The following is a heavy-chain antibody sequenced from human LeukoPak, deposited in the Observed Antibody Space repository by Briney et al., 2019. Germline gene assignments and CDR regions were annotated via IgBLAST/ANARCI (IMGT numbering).Heavy chain of an antibody. CDR3: ARLTPYSGSPLGDY. V-gene: IGHV4-39*01. CDR1: GDSISSSNYY. J-gene: IGHJ4*02. D-gene: IGHD1-26*01. Sequence: PSETLSLTCTVSGDSISSSNYYWGWIRQPPGKGLEYIGSIYYSGSTYYNPSLKSRVTISVDTSKNQFSLYLSSVTAADTAVYYCARLTPYSGSPLGDYWGQGTLVTVSS. CDR2: IYYSGST.